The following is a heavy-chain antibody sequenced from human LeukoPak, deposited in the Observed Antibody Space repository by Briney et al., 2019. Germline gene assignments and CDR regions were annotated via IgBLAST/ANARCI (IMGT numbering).Heavy chain of an antibody. V-gene: IGHV1-3*01. J-gene: IGHJ4*02. Sequence: ASVKISCKASGFTFSSYVIHWVRQAPGQRPEWMGWINAGNGNTKYSQKFQGRVTMTRDTSISTAYMELSRLRSDDTAVYYCARVAVPAARGARTRYFDYWGQGTLVTVSS. D-gene: IGHD2-2*01. CDR1: GFTFSSYV. CDR2: INAGNGNT. CDR3: ARVAVPAARGARTRYFDY.